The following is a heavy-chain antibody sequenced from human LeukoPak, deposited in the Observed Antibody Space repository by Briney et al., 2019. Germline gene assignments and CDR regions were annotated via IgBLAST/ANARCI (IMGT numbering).Heavy chain of an antibody. Sequence: SVKVSCKASGGTFSSYAISWVRQAPGQGLEWMGGIIPIFGTANYAQKFQGRVTITADESTSTAYMELSSLRSGDTAVYYCARYDFWSGSPKAYYYGMDVWGQGTTVTVSS. V-gene: IGHV1-69*13. CDR3: ARYDFWSGSPKAYYYGMDV. CDR2: IIPIFGTA. CDR1: GGTFSSYA. J-gene: IGHJ6*02. D-gene: IGHD3-3*01.